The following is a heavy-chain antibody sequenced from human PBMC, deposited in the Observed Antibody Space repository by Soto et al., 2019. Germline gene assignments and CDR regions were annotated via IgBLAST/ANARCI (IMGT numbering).Heavy chain of an antibody. J-gene: IGHJ6*02. Sequence: QVQLVESGGGVVQPGRSLRLSCAASGFTFSSYGMHWVRQAPGKGLEWVAVISYDGSNKYYADSVKGRFTISRDNSKNTLYLQMNSLRAEDTAVEYCAKDRRSYYYYYGMDVWGQGTTVTVSS. CDR3: AKDRRSYYYYYGMDV. D-gene: IGHD6-13*01. CDR1: GFTFSSYG. CDR2: ISYDGSNK. V-gene: IGHV3-30*18.